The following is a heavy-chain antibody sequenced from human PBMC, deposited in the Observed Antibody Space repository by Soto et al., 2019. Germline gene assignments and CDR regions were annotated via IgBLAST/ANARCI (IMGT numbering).Heavy chain of an antibody. CDR1: GFTFSSYS. CDR2: ISSSSSYI. D-gene: IGHD3-3*01. J-gene: IGHJ6*02. Sequence: GSLRLSCAASGFTFSSYSMNWVRQAPGKGLEWVSSISSSSSYIYYADSVKGRFTISRDNAKNSLYLQMNSLRAEDTAVYYCARGYYDFWSGYYDQGYYYYGMDVWGQGTTVTVSS. CDR3: ARGYYDFWSGYYDQGYYYYGMDV. V-gene: IGHV3-21*01.